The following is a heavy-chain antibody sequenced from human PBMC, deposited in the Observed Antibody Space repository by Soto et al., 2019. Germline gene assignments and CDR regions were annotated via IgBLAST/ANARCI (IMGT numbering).Heavy chain of an antibody. CDR3: AKEGYCSGGSCYSDYDAFDI. CDR2: ISWNSGSI. D-gene: IGHD2-15*01. Sequence: QPGGSLRLSCAASGFTFDDYAMHWVRQAPGKGLEWVSGISWNSGSIGYADSVKGRFTISRDNAKNSLYLQMNSLRAEDTALYYCAKEGYCSGGSCYSDYDAFDIWGQGTMVTVS. V-gene: IGHV3-9*01. CDR1: GFTFDDYA. J-gene: IGHJ3*02.